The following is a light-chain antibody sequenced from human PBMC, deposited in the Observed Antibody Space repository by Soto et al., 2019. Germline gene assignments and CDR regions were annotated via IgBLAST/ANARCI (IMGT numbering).Light chain of an antibody. V-gene: IGKV3-15*01. CDR2: GAS. CDR1: QSVSSN. Sequence: EIVMTQSPATLSVSPGERATLSCRASQSVSSNLAWYHQKPGQAPRLLIYGASTRATGIPARFSGSGSGTEFTLIISSLQSEDFAVYYCHQYGSSPPWTFGQGTKVEIK. J-gene: IGKJ1*01. CDR3: HQYGSSPPWT.